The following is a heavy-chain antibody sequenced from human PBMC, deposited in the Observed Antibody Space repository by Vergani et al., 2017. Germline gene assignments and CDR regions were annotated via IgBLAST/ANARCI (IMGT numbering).Heavy chain of an antibody. D-gene: IGHD1-1*01. CDR1: GFTFTNFA. CDR2: ISGSGGFT. J-gene: IGHJ6*03. V-gene: IGHV3-23*01. CDR3: AKAGNDPFYYYYMDV. Sequence: EVQLLESGGNLVQPGGSLRLSCAASGFTFTNFAMTWVRQAPGEGLEWVSGISGSGGFTYHADSVKGRFTISRDNSKNTMFLQMNSLRAEDTAVYYCAKAGNDPFYYYYMDVWGKGTTVTVSS.